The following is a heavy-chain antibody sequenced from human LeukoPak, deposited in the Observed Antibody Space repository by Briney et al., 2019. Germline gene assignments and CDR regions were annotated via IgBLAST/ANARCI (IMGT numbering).Heavy chain of an antibody. CDR2: IYTSGST. Sequence: PSETLSLTCTVSGGSISSHYWSWIRQPAGKGLEWIGRIYTSGSTNYNPSLKSRVTMSVDTSKNQFSLKLSSVTAADTAVYYCAREREGYYDSSGADAFDIWGQGTMVTVSS. CDR1: GGSISSHY. J-gene: IGHJ3*02. V-gene: IGHV4-4*07. CDR3: AREREGYYDSSGADAFDI. D-gene: IGHD3-22*01.